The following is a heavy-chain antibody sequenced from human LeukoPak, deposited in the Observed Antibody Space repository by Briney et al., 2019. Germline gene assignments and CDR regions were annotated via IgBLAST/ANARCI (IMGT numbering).Heavy chain of an antibody. CDR3: AKIGTHFDFDS. Sequence: PGGSLRLSCAASGFTFSSSWMSWVRQAPGKGLEWVANIDQGGIEKYYVDSVKGRFTTSRDNAKNSLYLQMNSLSPEDTAVYYCAKIGTHFDFDSWGQGTLVTVSS. J-gene: IGHJ4*02. CDR1: GFTFSSSW. V-gene: IGHV3-7*01. CDR2: IDQGGIEK. D-gene: IGHD1-26*01.